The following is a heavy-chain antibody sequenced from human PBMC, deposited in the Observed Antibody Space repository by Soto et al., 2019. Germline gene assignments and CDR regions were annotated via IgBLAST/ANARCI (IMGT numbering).Heavy chain of an antibody. CDR2: INKDGSQK. CDR1: GFTLSNYW. D-gene: IGHD7-27*01. J-gene: IGHJ4*02. CDR3: VRELGLAY. V-gene: IGHV3-7*03. Sequence: GGSLRLSCAASGFTLSNYWMTWVHQAPGKGLEWVANINKDGSQKNYVDSVKGRFTIARDNGQNSLSLQINSLRVEDTAVYYCVRELGLAYWGQGALVTVSS.